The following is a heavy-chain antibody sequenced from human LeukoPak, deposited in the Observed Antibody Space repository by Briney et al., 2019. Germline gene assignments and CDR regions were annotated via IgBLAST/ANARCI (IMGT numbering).Heavy chain of an antibody. D-gene: IGHD1-1*01. Sequence: PSETLSLTCTVSGGSVSSYYWTWIRQPAGKGLEWIGRIYTSGSTNNNPSLKSRVTMSLGTSKNQLSLKLRSVTAAGTAVYYCARQLGSNIAMDVWGQGTTVTVSS. V-gene: IGHV4-4*07. CDR3: ARQLGSNIAMDV. J-gene: IGHJ6*02. CDR1: GGSVSSYY. CDR2: IYTSGST.